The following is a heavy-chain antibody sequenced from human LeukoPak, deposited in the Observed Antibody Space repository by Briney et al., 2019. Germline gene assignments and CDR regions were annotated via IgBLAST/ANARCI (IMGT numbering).Heavy chain of an antibody. J-gene: IGHJ4*02. D-gene: IGHD6-6*01. Sequence: SETLSLTCTVSGGSITNTTYYWGWVRQPPGKGLEWIGSIYYSGNRYYNPSLKSRVSISVDTSKNQFSLILSSVTAADTAVYYCARLVFTRSSGRPGELGYWGQGTLVTVSS. CDR3: ARLVFTRSSGRPGELGY. CDR1: GGSITNTTYY. V-gene: IGHV4-39*01. CDR2: IYYSGNR.